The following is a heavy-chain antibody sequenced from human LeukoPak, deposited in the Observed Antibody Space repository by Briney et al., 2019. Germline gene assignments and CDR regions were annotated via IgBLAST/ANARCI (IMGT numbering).Heavy chain of an antibody. D-gene: IGHD4-17*01. J-gene: IGHJ4*02. CDR3: ATNTGFDL. V-gene: IGHV3-23*01. CDR1: AFTFSGFA. Sequence: AGGSLRLSCAAPAFTFSGFALSWVRQAPGEGLEWVSTIKGGSGGTYYADSVKGRFTVSRDTSKNMLYLQMNSLRVEDTAVYYCATNTGFDLWGQGTLVTVSS. CDR2: IKGGSGGT.